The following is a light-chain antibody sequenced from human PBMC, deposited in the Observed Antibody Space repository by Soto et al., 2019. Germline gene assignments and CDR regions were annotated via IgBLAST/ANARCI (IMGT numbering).Light chain of an antibody. CDR3: CSYAGSFTWV. CDR2: EVS. Sequence: QSALTQPRSVSGSPGQSVTISCTGTSNDIGGNNFVSWYQQHPGKAPKLMISEVSNRPSGASNRFSGSKSGNTASLTISGLQADDEGDYYCCSYAGSFTWVFGGGTKVTVL. CDR1: SNDIGGNNF. J-gene: IGLJ3*02. V-gene: IGLV2-11*01.